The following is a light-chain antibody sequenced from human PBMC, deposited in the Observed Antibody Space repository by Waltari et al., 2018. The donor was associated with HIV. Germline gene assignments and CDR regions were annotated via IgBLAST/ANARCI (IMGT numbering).Light chain of an antibody. CDR2: KAS. V-gene: IGKV1-5*03. CDR3: QHYDTYSPWT. J-gene: IGKJ1*01. Sequence: DIQMTQSPSTLSASVGGRFTITCRASQSISSWLAWYQQKPGKAPKLLIYKASSLESGVPSRFSGSGSGTEVTLTISRLQPDDFATYYCQHYDTYSPWTFGQGTKVEI. CDR1: QSISSW.